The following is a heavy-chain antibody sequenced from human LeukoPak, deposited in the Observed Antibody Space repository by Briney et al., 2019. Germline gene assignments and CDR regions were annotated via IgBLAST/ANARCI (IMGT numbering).Heavy chain of an antibody. Sequence: GGSLRLSCAASGFTFSSYSMNWVRQAPGKGLEWVSSISSSSSYIYYADSVKGRFTISRDNAKNSLYLQMNSLRAEDTAVYYCARDVTVVAATLGAFDIWGQGTMVTVSS. CDR3: ARDVTVVAATLGAFDI. V-gene: IGHV3-21*01. CDR2: ISSSSSYI. J-gene: IGHJ3*02. CDR1: GFTFSSYS. D-gene: IGHD2-15*01.